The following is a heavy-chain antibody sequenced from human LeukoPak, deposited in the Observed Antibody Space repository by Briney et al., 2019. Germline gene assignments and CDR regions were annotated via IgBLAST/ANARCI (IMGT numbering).Heavy chain of an antibody. CDR2: INPSGGST. CDR3: AREKRYYDILTVYYYYYMDV. J-gene: IGHJ6*03. V-gene: IGHV1-46*01. Sequence: ASVKVSCKASGYTFTRYYMHWVRQAPGQGLEWMGIINPSGGSTNYAQKFQGRVTMTRDTPTNTVYMELSSLRSDDTAVYYCAREKRYYDILTVYYYYYMDVWGKGTTVTVSS. CDR1: GYTFTRYY. D-gene: IGHD3-9*01.